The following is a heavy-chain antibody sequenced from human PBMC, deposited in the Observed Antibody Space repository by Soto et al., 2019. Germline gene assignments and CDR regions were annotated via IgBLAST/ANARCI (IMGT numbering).Heavy chain of an antibody. V-gene: IGHV1-69*02. CDR3: ARGGEIAATAYY. CDR2: LIPILGIA. CDR1: GGNFSSYT. Sequence: QVQLVQSGAEVKTPGSSVKVSCKASGGNFSSYTIIWVRQAPGQGLEWMGGLIPILGIANYAQKFQGRVTITADQSTSTAYRERRSLRSEDTAVYYCARGGEIAATAYYWGQGTLVTVSS. J-gene: IGHJ4*02. D-gene: IGHD6-13*01.